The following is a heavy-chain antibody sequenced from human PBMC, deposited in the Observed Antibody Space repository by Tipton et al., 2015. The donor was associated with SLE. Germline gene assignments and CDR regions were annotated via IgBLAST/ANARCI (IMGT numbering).Heavy chain of an antibody. D-gene: IGHD2-2*01. J-gene: IGHJ4*02. CDR1: GYTFINYG. CDR3: ARDSPVGVVPASLSLDH. CDR2: ISANSI. V-gene: IGHV1-18*01. Sequence: QVQLVQSGAEVKEPGASVKVSCKASGYTFINYGISWVRQAPGQGLEWIGWISANSIKYAQKFQGRVSMTTDTSTNTAYMDLRSLRSDDTAFYYCARDSPVGVVPASLSLDHWGQGTRLTVSS.